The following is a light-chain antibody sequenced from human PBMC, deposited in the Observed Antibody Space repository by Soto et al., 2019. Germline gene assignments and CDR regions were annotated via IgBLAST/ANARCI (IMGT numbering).Light chain of an antibody. CDR3: SSYTTSNSYV. CDR1: TSDVGGYNF. Sequence: QSALTQPASVSGSPGQSITISCTGTTSDVGGYNFVSWYQQHPGKAPHLVIYEVNYRPSGVSHRFSASKSGNTASLTISGLQAEDEAEYYCSSYTTSNSYVFGTGTKLTVL. J-gene: IGLJ1*01. CDR2: EVN. V-gene: IGLV2-14*01.